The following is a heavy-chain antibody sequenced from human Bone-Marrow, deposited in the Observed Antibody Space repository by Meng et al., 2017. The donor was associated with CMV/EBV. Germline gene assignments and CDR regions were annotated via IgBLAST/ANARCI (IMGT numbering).Heavy chain of an antibody. CDR1: GFTPRSYW. CDR3: ARDRERASSGWDPGIDY. D-gene: IGHD6-19*01. CDR2: IKQDGSEK. V-gene: IGHV3-7*01. Sequence: GESLKISCAASGFTPRSYWMSWVRQAPGKGLEWVANIKQDGSEKYYVDSVKGRFTISRDNAKNSLFLQMDSLRVEDTAVYYCARDRERASSGWDPGIDYWGQGTLVNVSS. J-gene: IGHJ4*02.